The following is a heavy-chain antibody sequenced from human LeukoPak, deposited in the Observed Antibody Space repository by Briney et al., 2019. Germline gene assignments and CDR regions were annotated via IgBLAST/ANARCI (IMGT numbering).Heavy chain of an antibody. V-gene: IGHV4-59*11. J-gene: IGHJ6*03. CDR2: IYYSGST. CDR3: ARVLYRRTLYYYYYYMDV. D-gene: IGHD2-8*01. CDR1: GGSISSHY. Sequence: SETLSLTCTVSGGSISSHYWSWIRQPPGKGLEWIGYIYYSGSTNYSPSLKSRVTISVDTSKNQFSLKLSSVTAADTAVYYCARVLYRRTLYYYYYYMDVWGKGTTVTVSS.